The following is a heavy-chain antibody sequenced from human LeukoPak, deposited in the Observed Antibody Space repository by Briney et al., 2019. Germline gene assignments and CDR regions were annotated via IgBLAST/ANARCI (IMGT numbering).Heavy chain of an antibody. V-gene: IGHV3-9*01. D-gene: IGHD2-2*01. CDR3: AKDIGSTSWYLGH. CDR2: ISWNSVSI. CDR1: GFTFDDYA. Sequence: GGSLSLSCAASGFTFDDYAMHWVRQAPGKGLEWVSGISWNSVSIAYADSVKGRFTISRDNAKNSLYLEMNSLRTDDTALYYCAKDIGSTSWYLGHWGQGTLVPVSS. J-gene: IGHJ4*02.